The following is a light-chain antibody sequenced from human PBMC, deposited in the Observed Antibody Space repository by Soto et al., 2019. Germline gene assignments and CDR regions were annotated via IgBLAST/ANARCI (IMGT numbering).Light chain of an antibody. V-gene: IGKV3-11*01. CDR2: DAS. Sequence: EIVLTQAPATLSLSPGERATLSCSASHSVSAYLAWYQQTPGLPPRRLIYDASKRAPGIPARFSGSGSGTEFTLTVTSPDPEAFEANSCQNCRNWHRTLGRGTTVDLK. CDR1: HSVSAY. J-gene: IGKJ4*02. CDR3: QNCRNWHRT.